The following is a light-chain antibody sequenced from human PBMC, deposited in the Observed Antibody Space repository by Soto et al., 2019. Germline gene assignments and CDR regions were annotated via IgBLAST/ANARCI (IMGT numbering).Light chain of an antibody. CDR1: QSVSGIY. CDR2: GAS. Sequence: EIVLTQSPGTLSLSPGERATLSCRASQSVSGIYLAWYQQKAGQAPRLLIYGASTRATGIPDRFSGGGSGTDFTLTITRLEPEDFAVYYCQQYGTSLWTFGQGIKVEIK. J-gene: IGKJ1*01. V-gene: IGKV3-20*01. CDR3: QQYGTSLWT.